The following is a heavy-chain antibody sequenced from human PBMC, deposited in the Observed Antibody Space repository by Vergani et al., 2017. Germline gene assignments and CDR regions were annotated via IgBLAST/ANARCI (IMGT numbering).Heavy chain of an antibody. CDR3: ARDRPYCSSTSCYKGGYYFDY. CDR1: GGSISSGSYY. D-gene: IGHD2-2*02. Sequence: QVQLQESGPGLVKPSQTLSLTCTVSGGSISSGSYYWSWIRQPAGKGLEWIGRIYTSGSTNYNPSLKGRVTISVDTSKNQFSLKLSSVTAADTAVYYCARDRPYCSSTSCYKGGYYFDYWGQGTLVTVSS. J-gene: IGHJ4*02. V-gene: IGHV4-61*02. CDR2: IYTSGST.